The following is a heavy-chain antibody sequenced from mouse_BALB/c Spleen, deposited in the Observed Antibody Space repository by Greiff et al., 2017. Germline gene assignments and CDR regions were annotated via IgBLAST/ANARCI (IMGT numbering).Heavy chain of an antibody. CDR1: GYAFSSYW. Sequence: QVQLQQSGAELVRPGSSVKISCKASGYAFSSYWMNWVKQRPGQGLEWIGQIYPGDGDTNYNGKFKGKATLTADKSSSTAYMQLSSLTSEDSAVYFCASYYGYGGGDAMDYWGQGTSVTVSS. CDR3: ASYYGYGGGDAMDY. CDR2: IYPGDGDT. J-gene: IGHJ4*01. V-gene: IGHV1-80*01. D-gene: IGHD1-2*01.